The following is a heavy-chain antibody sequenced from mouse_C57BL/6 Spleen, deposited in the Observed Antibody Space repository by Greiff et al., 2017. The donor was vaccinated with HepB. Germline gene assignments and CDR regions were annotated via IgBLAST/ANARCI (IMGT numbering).Heavy chain of an antibody. V-gene: IGHV5-4*01. J-gene: IGHJ3*01. D-gene: IGHD2-1*01. CDR2: ISDGGSYT. Sequence: EVKVVESGGGLVKPGGSLKLSCAASGFTFSSYAMSWVRQTPEKRLEWVATISDGGSYTYYPDNVKGRFTISRDNAKNNLYLQMSHLKSEDTAMYYCARDPDYGSLFAYWGQGTLVTVSA. CDR3: ARDPDYGSLFAY. CDR1: GFTFSSYA.